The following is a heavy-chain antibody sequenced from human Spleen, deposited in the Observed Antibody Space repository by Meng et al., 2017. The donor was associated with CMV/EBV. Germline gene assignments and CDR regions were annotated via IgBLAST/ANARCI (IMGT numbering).Heavy chain of an antibody. Sequence: ASGVMFTNAWLSWVRQAPGMGLGWVGRIKTKTDGGTTDYAAPVKGRFTISRDDSKNTLYLQMNSLKTEDTAVYFCTTDMYYDSSFHHWGQGTLVTVSS. CDR1: GVMFTNAW. J-gene: IGHJ1*01. D-gene: IGHD3-22*01. V-gene: IGHV3-15*01. CDR3: TTDMYYDSSFHH. CDR2: IKTKTDGGTT.